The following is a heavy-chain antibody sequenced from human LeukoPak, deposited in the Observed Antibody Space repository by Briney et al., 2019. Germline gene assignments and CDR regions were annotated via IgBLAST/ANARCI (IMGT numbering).Heavy chain of an antibody. Sequence: SETLSLTCTVSGGSIRSPNWTWLRQAPGKRLEWIGYTFYTGATYYNPSLRSRVTISIDTSKNQFSLKVTSVTTADTAVYYCAKRDRGGWFDPWGQGTLVTVSS. CDR2: TFYTGAT. D-gene: IGHD1-1*01. CDR3: AKRDRGGWFDP. V-gene: IGHV4-59*11. CDR1: GGSIRSPN. J-gene: IGHJ5*02.